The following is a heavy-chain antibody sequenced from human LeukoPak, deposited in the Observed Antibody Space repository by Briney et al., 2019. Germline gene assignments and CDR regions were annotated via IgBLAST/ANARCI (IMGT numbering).Heavy chain of an antibody. J-gene: IGHJ4*02. V-gene: IGHV1-24*01. CDR1: GYTLTELS. D-gene: IGHD2-15*01. Sequence: ASVKVSCKVSGYTLTELSMHWVRQAPGKGLEWMGGFDPEDGETIYAQKFQGRVTMTEDTSTDTAYMELSSLRSEDTAVYYCATKKPYCSGGSCYWGWWYFDYWGQGTLVTVSS. CDR2: FDPEDGET. CDR3: ATKKPYCSGGSCYWGWWYFDY.